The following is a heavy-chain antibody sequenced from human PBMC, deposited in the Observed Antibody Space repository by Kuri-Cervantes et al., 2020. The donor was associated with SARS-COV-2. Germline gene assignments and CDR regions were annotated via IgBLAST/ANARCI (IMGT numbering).Heavy chain of an antibody. Sequence: SETLSLTCAVYGGSFSDYYWSWVRQPPGKGLEWIGEINHSGNTNYDPSLKSRVTISVDTSRNQFFLKLSSVTAADTAVYYCFSWFFGNWGQGTLVTVSS. CDR2: INHSGNT. CDR3: FSWFFGN. D-gene: IGHD6-13*01. CDR1: GGSFSDYY. V-gene: IGHV4-34*01. J-gene: IGHJ4*02.